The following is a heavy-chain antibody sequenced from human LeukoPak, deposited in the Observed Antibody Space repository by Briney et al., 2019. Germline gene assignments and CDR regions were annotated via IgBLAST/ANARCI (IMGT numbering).Heavy chain of an antibody. D-gene: IGHD1-14*01. CDR1: GYTFTGYY. J-gene: IGHJ3*02. V-gene: IGHV1-2*02. Sequence: ASVKVSCKASGYTFTGYYMHWVRQAPGQGLEWMGWINPNSGGTIYAQKFQGRVTMTEDTSTDTAYMELSSLRSEDTAVYYCATKLLEKIDAFDIWGQGTMVTVSS. CDR3: ATKLLEKIDAFDI. CDR2: INPNSGGT.